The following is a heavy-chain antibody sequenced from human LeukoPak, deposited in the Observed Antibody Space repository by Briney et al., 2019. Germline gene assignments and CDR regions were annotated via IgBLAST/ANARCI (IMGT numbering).Heavy chain of an antibody. D-gene: IGHD4-17*01. CDR3: AKDLRYGDWADDAFDI. CDR1: GFTFSSYS. V-gene: IGHV3-21*04. Sequence: PGGSLRLSCAASGFTFSSYSMNWVRQAPGKGLEWVSSISSSSSYIYYADSVKGRFTISRDNSKNTLYLQMNSLRAEDTAVYYCAKDLRYGDWADDAFDIWGQGTMVTVSS. J-gene: IGHJ3*02. CDR2: ISSSSSYI.